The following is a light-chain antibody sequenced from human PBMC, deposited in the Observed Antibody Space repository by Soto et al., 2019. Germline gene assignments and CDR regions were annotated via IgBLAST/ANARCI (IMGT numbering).Light chain of an antibody. J-gene: IGKJ2*01. CDR1: RSISGW. CDR3: QQYDSYPYT. CDR2: HAS. V-gene: IGKV1-5*01. Sequence: DIPMTQSPSTLSASVGDRVTITCRASRSISGWLAWYQQEPGKAPKLLIHHASTLETGVPSRFSGSGSGTEFTLTISSLQPDDFATYYCQQYDSYPYTFGQGTKLEIK.